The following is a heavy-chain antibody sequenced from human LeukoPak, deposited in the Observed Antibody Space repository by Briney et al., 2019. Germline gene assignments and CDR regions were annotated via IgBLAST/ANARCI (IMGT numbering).Heavy chain of an antibody. J-gene: IGHJ2*01. CDR3: ARGPRYGDYGRYFDL. CDR1: GGSFSGYY. V-gene: IGHV4-34*01. Sequence: KPSETLSLTCAVYGGSFSGYYWSWIRQPPGKGLEWIGEINHSGSTNCNPSLKSRVTISVDTSKNQFSLKLSSVTAADTAVYYCARGPRYGDYGRYFDLWGRGTLVTVSS. CDR2: INHSGST. D-gene: IGHD4-17*01.